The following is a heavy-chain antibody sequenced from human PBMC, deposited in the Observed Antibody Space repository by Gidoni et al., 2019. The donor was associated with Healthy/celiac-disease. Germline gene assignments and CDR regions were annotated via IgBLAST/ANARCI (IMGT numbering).Heavy chain of an antibody. CDR1: GFSLRTSGMC. D-gene: IGHD2-15*01. Sequence: QLTLSASGPALVNPPQTLPLTCTFSGFSLRTSGMCVSWIRQPPGKALAWLALMDWDDDKYYSTSLKTRLTISKDTSKNQVVLTMTNMDPVDTATYYCARMRASGGSCYSPDYWGQGTLVTVSS. V-gene: IGHV2-70*01. CDR2: MDWDDDK. CDR3: ARMRASGGSCYSPDY. J-gene: IGHJ4*02.